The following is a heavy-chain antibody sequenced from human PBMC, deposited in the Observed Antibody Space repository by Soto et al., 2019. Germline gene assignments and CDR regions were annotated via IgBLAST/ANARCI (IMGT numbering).Heavy chain of an antibody. D-gene: IGHD3-22*01. J-gene: IGHJ4*02. CDR2: IWYDGSNK. CDR1: GFTFSSYG. V-gene: IGHV3-33*01. CDR3: AIIYDSSGYGVLGY. Sequence: PGGSLRLSCAASGFTFSSYGMHWVRQAPGKGLEWVAVIWYDGSNKYYADSVKGRFTISRDNSKNTLYLQMNSLRAEDTAVYYCAIIYDSSGYGVLGYWGQGTLVTVSS.